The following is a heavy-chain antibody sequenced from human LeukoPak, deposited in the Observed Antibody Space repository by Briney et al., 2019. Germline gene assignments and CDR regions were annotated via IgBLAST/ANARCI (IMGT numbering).Heavy chain of an antibody. CDR3: ARDHSRRDGSNALDY. Sequence: GGSLRLSCAASGFSFDDYAMHWVRHAPGKGLEWVAGISWNSGSMDYVDSVKGRFTISRDNAKNTLYLQMNSLRAEDTAVYYCARDHSRRDGSNALDYWGQGTLVTVSS. CDR1: GFSFDDYA. D-gene: IGHD5-24*01. J-gene: IGHJ4*02. V-gene: IGHV3-9*01. CDR2: ISWNSGSM.